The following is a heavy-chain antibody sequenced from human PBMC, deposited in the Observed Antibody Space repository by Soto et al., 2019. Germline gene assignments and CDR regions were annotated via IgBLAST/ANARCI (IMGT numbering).Heavy chain of an antibody. CDR3: AKIRQQLVHYYYYGMDV. CDR2: ISYDGSNK. D-gene: IGHD6-13*01. J-gene: IGHJ6*02. V-gene: IGHV3-30*18. CDR1: GFTFSSYG. Sequence: LRLSCAASGFTFSSYGMHWVRQAPGKGLEWVAVISYDGSNKYYADSVKGRFTISRDNSKNTLYLQMDSLRAEDTAVYYCAKIRQQLVHYYYYGMDVWGQGTTVTVSS.